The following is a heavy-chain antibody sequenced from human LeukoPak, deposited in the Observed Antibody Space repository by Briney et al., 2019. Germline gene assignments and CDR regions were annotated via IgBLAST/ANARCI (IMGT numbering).Heavy chain of an antibody. J-gene: IGHJ4*02. CDR1: GYIFTDYY. CDR2: ITDPTGVR. D-gene: IGHD2-21*01. V-gene: IGHV1-2*02. CDR3: VSRAGGNSDVASFDY. Sequence: ASVKVSCKASGYIFTDYYIHWVRQAPGQGFGWMGWITDPTGVRKFAQKFQGRVTLTSDTSISTVYLELNNLTPDDTAVYFCVSRAGGNSDVASFDYWGQGTLVTISS.